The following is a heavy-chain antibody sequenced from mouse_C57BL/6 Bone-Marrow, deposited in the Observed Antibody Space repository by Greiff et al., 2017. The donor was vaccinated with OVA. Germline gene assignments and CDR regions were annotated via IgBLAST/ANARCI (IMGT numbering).Heavy chain of an antibody. CDR1: GYAFSSSW. CDR3: APLDYGSSYWYFDV. V-gene: IGHV1-82*01. CDR2: IYPGDGDT. Sequence: VKLMESGPELVKPGASVKISCKASGYAFSSSWMNWVKQRPGKGLEWIGRIYPGDGDTNYNGKFKGKATLTADKSSSTAYMQLSSLTSEDSAVYFCAPLDYGSSYWYFDVWGTGTTVTVSS. J-gene: IGHJ1*03. D-gene: IGHD1-1*01.